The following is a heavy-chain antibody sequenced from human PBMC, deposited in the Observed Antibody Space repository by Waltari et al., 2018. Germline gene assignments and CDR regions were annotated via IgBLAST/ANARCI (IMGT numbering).Heavy chain of an antibody. Sequence: QVQLVQSGAEVKKPGASVKVSCKASGYTFTSFDMHWVRQAPGQGLEWMGIINPRGDNTTYEQKFQSRGITSRDTSTSTVYMELSNLTSEETAVYYCARGGSRRNMDVWGQGTTVTVSS. J-gene: IGHJ6*02. D-gene: IGHD3-16*01. CDR2: INPRGDNT. CDR3: ARGGSRRNMDV. CDR1: GYTFTSFD. V-gene: IGHV1-46*01.